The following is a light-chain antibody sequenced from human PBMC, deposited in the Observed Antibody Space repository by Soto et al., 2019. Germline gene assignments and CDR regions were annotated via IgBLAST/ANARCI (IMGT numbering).Light chain of an antibody. CDR3: QQSYSTPLT. J-gene: IGKJ4*01. V-gene: IGKV1-39*01. CDR1: QSISNH. Sequence: DSPMTQSTSSLSASVGDRNTITCRASQSISNHLNWYQQKPGKAPKLLIFAASSLQSGVPSRFSGSGSGTDFTLTISSLQPEDFATYYCQQSYSTPLTFGGGTKVDIK. CDR2: AAS.